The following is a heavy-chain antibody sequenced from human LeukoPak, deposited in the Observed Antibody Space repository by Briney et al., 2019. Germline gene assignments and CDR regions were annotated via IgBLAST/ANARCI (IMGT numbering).Heavy chain of an antibody. CDR1: GFTFSDYS. J-gene: IGHJ4*02. Sequence: PGGSLRLSCAASGFTFSDYSINWVRQAPGKGLEWVSTIYGSGDGTYYADSVKRRFTISRDNSKNTLYVQMNSLRAEDTAVYYCAKGHAPSGSYGDYWGQGTLVTVSS. D-gene: IGHD1-26*01. CDR3: AKGHAPSGSYGDY. CDR2: IYGSGDGT. V-gene: IGHV3-23*01.